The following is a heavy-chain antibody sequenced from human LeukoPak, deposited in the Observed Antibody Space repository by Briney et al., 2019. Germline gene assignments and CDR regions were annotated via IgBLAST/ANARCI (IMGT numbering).Heavy chain of an antibody. Sequence: GGSLRLSCAASGFTFSTHAMSWVRQAPGKGLEWVSGISGSGGSTYYADSVKGRFTISRDNSKNTLYLQMNSLRAGDTAVYYCAKVGPDIVVVPAAILFGQGYYYMDVWGKGTTVTVSS. D-gene: IGHD2-2*02. CDR1: GFTFSTHA. J-gene: IGHJ6*03. CDR3: AKVGPDIVVVPAAILFGQGYYYMDV. CDR2: ISGSGGST. V-gene: IGHV3-23*01.